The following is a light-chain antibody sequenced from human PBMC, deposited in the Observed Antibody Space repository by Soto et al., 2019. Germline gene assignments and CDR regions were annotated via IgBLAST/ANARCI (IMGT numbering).Light chain of an antibody. J-gene: IGKJ4*01. V-gene: IGKV3-15*01. Sequence: EVVMTQSPAPLSVSPGERVTLSCRASQSVSGNVAWYQQKPGQAPRLLIHGASTRAADIPARFSGSGSGTEFTLTITSLRSEDFAVYYCQQYHNWPPGLSFGGGTRVEFK. CDR3: QQYHNWPPGLS. CDR1: QSVSGN. CDR2: GAS.